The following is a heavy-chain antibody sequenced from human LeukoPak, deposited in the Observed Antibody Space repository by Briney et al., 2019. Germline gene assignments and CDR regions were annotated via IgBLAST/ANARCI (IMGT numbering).Heavy chain of an antibody. CDR3: AKVITMVRGVIIKPYYFDY. CDR1: GFTFTIDS. Sequence: GGSLRLFCAASGFTFTIDSMNWVRQAPGKGLEWVSVISGRVDSTYYADSVKGRFTISRDNSKNTLYLQMNSLRAEDTAVYYCAKVITMVRGVIIKPYYFDYWGQGTLVTVSS. D-gene: IGHD3-10*01. J-gene: IGHJ4*02. V-gene: IGHV3-23*01. CDR2: ISGRVDST.